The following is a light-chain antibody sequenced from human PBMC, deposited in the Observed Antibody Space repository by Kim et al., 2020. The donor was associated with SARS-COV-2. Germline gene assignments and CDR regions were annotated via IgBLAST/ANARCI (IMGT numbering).Light chain of an antibody. CDR3: LQHDSYPWT. Sequence: ASVGNIVTITCRASQGIRTDLAWYQQKAGKAPKRLIYAASILQSGVPSRFSGSGLGTEFTLTIDSLQSEDFATYYSLQHDSYPWTFGQGTKVDIK. J-gene: IGKJ1*01. CDR2: AAS. CDR1: QGIRTD. V-gene: IGKV1-17*01.